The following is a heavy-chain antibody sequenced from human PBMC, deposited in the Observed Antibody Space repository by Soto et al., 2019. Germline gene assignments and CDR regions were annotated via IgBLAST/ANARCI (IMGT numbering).Heavy chain of an antibody. CDR1: GGSINNYY. D-gene: IGHD2-21*02. J-gene: IGHJ6*02. Sequence: PSETLSLTCAVSGGSINNYYWSWIRQPPGKGLEWIGYIFYLGNTIYNPSLKSRVTMLVDTSKNQFSLKLNSVTAADTAVYYCTSHNVVPVIGHGMAVWAQATTVTV. V-gene: IGHV4-59*01. CDR3: TSHNVVPVIGHGMAV. CDR2: IFYLGNT.